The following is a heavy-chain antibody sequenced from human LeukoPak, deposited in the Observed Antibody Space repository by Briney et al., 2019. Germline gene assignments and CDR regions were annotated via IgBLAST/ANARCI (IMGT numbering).Heavy chain of an antibody. Sequence: SETLSLTCTVSGGSISSYYWSWIRQPPGKGLEWIGYIYYSGSTNYNPSLKSRVTISVDTSKNQFSLKLSSVTAADTAVYYCARAGRRWLRFDYWGQGTLVTVSS. CDR3: ARAGRRWLRFDY. J-gene: IGHJ4*02. CDR2: IYYSGST. V-gene: IGHV4-59*01. D-gene: IGHD5-24*01. CDR1: GGSISSYY.